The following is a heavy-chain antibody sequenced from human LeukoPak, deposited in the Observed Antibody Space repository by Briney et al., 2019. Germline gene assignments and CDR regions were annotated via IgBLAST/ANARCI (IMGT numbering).Heavy chain of an antibody. Sequence: PGRSLRLSCAASGFTFDDYAMHWVRQAPGKGLEWVSGISWNSGSIGYADSVKGRFTISRDNAKESLYLQMNSLRAEDTAVYYCARHHYDGYDSPWRPFDIWGQGTLVSVSS. CDR2: ISWNSGSI. CDR3: ARHHYDGYDSPWRPFDI. J-gene: IGHJ3*02. V-gene: IGHV3-9*01. D-gene: IGHD3-16*01. CDR1: GFTFDDYA.